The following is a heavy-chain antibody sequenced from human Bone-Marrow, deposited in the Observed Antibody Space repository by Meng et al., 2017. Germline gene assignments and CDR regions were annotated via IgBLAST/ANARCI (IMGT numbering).Heavy chain of an antibody. CDR1: GVSFSEYD. Sequence: LPPWGAGLLTPSETRSLTCVVSGVSFSEYDWSWIRQPPGKGLEWIGEIHHSGSTNYNPSLESRATISVDTSQNNLSLKLSSVTAADSAVYYCARGPTTMAHDFDYWGQGTLVTVSS. CDR2: IHHSGST. CDR3: ARGPTTMAHDFDY. D-gene: IGHD4-11*01. V-gene: IGHV4-34*01. J-gene: IGHJ4*02.